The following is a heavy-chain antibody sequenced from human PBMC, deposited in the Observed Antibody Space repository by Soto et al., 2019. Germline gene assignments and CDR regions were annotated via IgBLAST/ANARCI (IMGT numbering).Heavy chain of an antibody. CDR3: ARLRARADYYYGMDV. V-gene: IGHV4-39*01. Sequence: NPSETLSLTCTVSGGSISSSSYYWGWIRQPPGKGLEWIGSIYYSGSTYYNPSLKSRVTISVDTSKNQFSLKLSSVTAADTAVYYCARLRARADYYYGMDVWGQGTTVTVSS. J-gene: IGHJ6*02. CDR1: GGSISSSSYY. CDR2: IYYSGST.